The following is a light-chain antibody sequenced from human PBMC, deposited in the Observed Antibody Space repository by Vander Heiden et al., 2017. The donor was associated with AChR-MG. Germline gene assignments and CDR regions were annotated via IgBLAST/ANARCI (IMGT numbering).Light chain of an antibody. CDR3: QQYGSSPALT. Sequence: DIVLTQSPGTLPLSPGERATLSCRASQSVSSSYLAWYQQKPGQAPRLLIYGASSRATGIPDRFSGSGSGTDFTLTISRLEPEDFAVYYCQQYGSSPALTFGGGTKVEIK. V-gene: IGKV3-20*01. CDR2: GAS. CDR1: QSVSSSY. J-gene: IGKJ4*01.